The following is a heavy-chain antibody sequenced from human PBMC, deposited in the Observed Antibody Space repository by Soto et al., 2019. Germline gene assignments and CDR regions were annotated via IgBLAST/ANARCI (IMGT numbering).Heavy chain of an antibody. CDR3: AHSLIGYYYDSSGSNWFDP. CDR1: GFSLSTSGVG. CDR2: IYWDDDK. Sequence: SGPTLVNPTQTLTLTCTFSGFSLSTSGVGVGWIRQPPGKALVWLVFIYWDDDKRYSPSLKSRLTITKDTSKNLVVLTMTNMDPVDTATYYCAHSLIGYYYDSSGSNWFDPWGQGTLVTVSS. D-gene: IGHD3-22*01. J-gene: IGHJ5*02. V-gene: IGHV2-5*02.